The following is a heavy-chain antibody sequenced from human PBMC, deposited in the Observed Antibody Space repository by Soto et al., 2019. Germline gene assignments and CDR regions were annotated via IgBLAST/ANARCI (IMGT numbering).Heavy chain of an antibody. Sequence: SETLSLTCAVYGGSFSGYYWSWIRQPPGKGLEWIGEINHSGSTNYNPSLKSRVTISVDTSKNQFSLKLSSVTAADTAVYYCASHRVGGYIWFDPWGQGTLVTSPQ. CDR2: INHSGST. J-gene: IGHJ5*02. CDR3: ASHRVGGYIWFDP. D-gene: IGHD1-26*01. V-gene: IGHV4-34*01. CDR1: GGSFSGYY.